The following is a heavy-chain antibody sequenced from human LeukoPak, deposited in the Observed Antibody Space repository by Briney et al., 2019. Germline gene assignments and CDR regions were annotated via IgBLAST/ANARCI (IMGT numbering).Heavy chain of an antibody. Sequence: ASVKVSCKASGYTFTGYYMHWVRQAPGQGLEWMGWINPNSGGTNYAQKFQGRVTMTRDKSISTAYMELSRLRSDDTAVYYCARVNDYGDYGGYWGQGTLVTVSS. CDR1: GYTFTGYY. D-gene: IGHD4-17*01. V-gene: IGHV1-2*02. J-gene: IGHJ4*02. CDR3: ARVNDYGDYGGY. CDR2: INPNSGGT.